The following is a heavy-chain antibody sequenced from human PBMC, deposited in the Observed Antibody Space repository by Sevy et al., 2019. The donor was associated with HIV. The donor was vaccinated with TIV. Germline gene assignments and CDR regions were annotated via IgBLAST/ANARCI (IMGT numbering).Heavy chain of an antibody. CDR1: GFTFRDFA. V-gene: IGHV3-73*01. J-gene: IGHJ4*02. CDR3: TCGYGRFDF. CDR2: IRTKPNNYPT. D-gene: IGHD4-17*01. Sequence: GGSLRLPFAASGFTFRDFAMFGVPQASGGGREGVGRIRTKPNNYPTALIASIKDRFTISRDDSKNTTYLQMNSLKAEDTAVYFCTCGYGRFDFWGQGALVTVSS.